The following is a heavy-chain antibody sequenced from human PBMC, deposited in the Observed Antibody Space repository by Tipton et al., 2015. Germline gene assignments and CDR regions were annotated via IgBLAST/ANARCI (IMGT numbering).Heavy chain of an antibody. CDR2: ISHSGNT. CDR3: ACHDYDLLTRDYQTVDY. D-gene: IGHD3-9*01. CDR1: GGSISSSSYY. Sequence: TLSLTCTVSGGSISSSSYYWAWIRQPPGKGLEWIGTISHSGNTFYNPSLKSRVTISADTSKNQFSLRLSSVTAADTAVYYCACHDYDLLTRDYQTVDYWGQGTLVTVSS. V-gene: IGHV4-39*07. J-gene: IGHJ4*02.